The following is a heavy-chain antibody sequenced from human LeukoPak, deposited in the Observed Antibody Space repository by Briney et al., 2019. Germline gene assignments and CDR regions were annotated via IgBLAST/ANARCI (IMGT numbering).Heavy chain of an antibody. CDR2: ISSNGGST. CDR3: ARVQGHTMVREYYFDY. D-gene: IGHD3-10*01. CDR1: GFTFSSYA. V-gene: IGHV3-64*04. Sequence: PGGSLRLSCSASGFTFSSYAMHWVRQAPGKGLEYVSAISSNGGSTYYADSVKGRFTISRDNSKNTLYLQMNSLRAEDTAVYYCARVQGHTMVREYYFDYWGQGTLVTVSS. J-gene: IGHJ4*02.